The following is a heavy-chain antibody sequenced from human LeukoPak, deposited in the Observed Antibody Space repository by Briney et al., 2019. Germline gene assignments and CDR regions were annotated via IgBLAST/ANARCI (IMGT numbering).Heavy chain of an antibody. D-gene: IGHD6-19*01. V-gene: IGHV4-59*05. CDR2: VDYSGST. J-gene: IGHJ4*02. CDR3: ARHMGRHRFSGWYSYFDY. CDR1: GGSISSYY. Sequence: SETLSLTCTVSGGSISSYYWSWIRQPPGKGLEWIGSVDYSGSTYYNPSLKSRVTISVDTSKNQFSLMVTSVTAADTAVYYCARHMGRHRFSGWYSYFDYWGQGTLVTVSS.